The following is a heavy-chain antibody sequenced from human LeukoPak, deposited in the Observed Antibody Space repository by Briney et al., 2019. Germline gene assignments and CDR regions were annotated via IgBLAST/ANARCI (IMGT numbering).Heavy chain of an antibody. D-gene: IGHD5-24*01. Sequence: GGSLRLSCVASGFIFCDYWMRWVRQAPGKGLEWVATTNQNGGVKYYVDSVKGRFTISRDNAKTSLFLQMNSLRIDDTAMYYCARDHGLYYYYGMDVWGQGTTVTVSS. CDR1: GFIFCDYW. J-gene: IGHJ6*02. CDR2: TNQNGGVK. CDR3: ARDHGLYYYYGMDV. V-gene: IGHV3-7*03.